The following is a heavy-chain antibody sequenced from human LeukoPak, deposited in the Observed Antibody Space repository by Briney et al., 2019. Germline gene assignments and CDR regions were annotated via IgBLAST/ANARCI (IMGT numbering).Heavy chain of an antibody. V-gene: IGHV4-59*01. CDR3: ARCPDYGVEYWYFDL. Sequence: SETLSLTCTVSGGSIRSYYWSWIRQPPGKGLEWIGYIYYSGSTNYNPSLKSRVTISVDTSKNQFSLKLSSVTAADTAVYYCARCPDYGVEYWYFDLWGRGTLVTVSS. J-gene: IGHJ2*01. CDR1: GGSIRSYY. CDR2: IYYSGST. D-gene: IGHD4-17*01.